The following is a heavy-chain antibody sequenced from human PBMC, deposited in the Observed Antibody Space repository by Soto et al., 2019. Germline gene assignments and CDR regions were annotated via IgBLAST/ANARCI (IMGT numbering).Heavy chain of an antibody. CDR2: ISGSGGST. J-gene: IGHJ4*02. CDR3: AKGFQHIAVAFNYFDY. Sequence: GGSLRLSCAASGFTFSSYAMSWVRQAPGKGLEWVSAISGSGGSTYYADSVKGRFTISRDNSKNTLYLQMNSLRAEDTAVYYCAKGFQHIAVAFNYFDYWGQGTLVTVSS. D-gene: IGHD6-19*01. V-gene: IGHV3-23*01. CDR1: GFTFSSYA.